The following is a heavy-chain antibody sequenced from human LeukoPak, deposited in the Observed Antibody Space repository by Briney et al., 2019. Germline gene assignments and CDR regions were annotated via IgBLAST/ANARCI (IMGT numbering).Heavy chain of an antibody. D-gene: IGHD3-10*01. Sequence: SETLSLTCAVYGGSFSGYYWSWIRQSSGKGLEWIGEINHSGSTNYNPSLKSRVTISVDTSKNQFSLKLSSVTAADTAVYYCARRPITMVRGVTKYNWFDPWGQGTLVTVSS. J-gene: IGHJ5*02. CDR2: INHSGST. CDR1: GGSFSGYY. CDR3: ARRPITMVRGVTKYNWFDP. V-gene: IGHV4-34*01.